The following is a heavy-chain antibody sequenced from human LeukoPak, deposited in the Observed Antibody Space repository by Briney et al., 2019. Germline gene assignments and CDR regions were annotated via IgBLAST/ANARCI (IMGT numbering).Heavy chain of an antibody. Sequence: SETLSFTCAVYGGSFSGYYWSWIRQPPGKGLEWIGEINHSGSTNYNPSLKSRVTISVDTSKNQFSLKLSSVTAADTAVYYCAVSSTSCCDYGMDVWGQGTTVTVSS. CDR2: INHSGST. CDR3: AVSSTSCCDYGMDV. CDR1: GGSFSGYY. V-gene: IGHV4-34*01. J-gene: IGHJ6*02. D-gene: IGHD2-2*01.